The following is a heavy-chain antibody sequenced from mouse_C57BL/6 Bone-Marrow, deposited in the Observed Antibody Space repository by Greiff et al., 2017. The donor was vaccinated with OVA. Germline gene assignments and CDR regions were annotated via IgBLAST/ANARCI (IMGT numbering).Heavy chain of an antibody. Sequence: EVKLVESEGGLVQPGSSMTLSCTASGFTFSDYYMAWVRQVPEKGLEWVANINYDGSSTYYLDSLKSRFIISRDNAKNILYLQMSSLKSEDTATYYCAREENYAMDYWGQGTSVTVSS. CDR2: INYDGSST. CDR1: GFTFSDYY. CDR3: AREENYAMDY. V-gene: IGHV5-16*01. J-gene: IGHJ4*01.